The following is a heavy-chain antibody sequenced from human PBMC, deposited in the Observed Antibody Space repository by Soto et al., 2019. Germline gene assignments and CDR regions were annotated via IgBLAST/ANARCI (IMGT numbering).Heavy chain of an antibody. CDR2: IYVSGAT. CDR1: GASVTTKY. V-gene: IGHV4-4*07. CDR3: ARDGGPGGWNPNWFDP. Sequence: QVQLQESGPGLVKPSETLSLICNVSGASVTTKYWNWIRQPAGKGLEWLGRIYVSGATSYNPALKSRLTMSVDPSKNQFSLRLKSVTAADTAVYYCARDGGPGGWNPNWFDPWGQGILVTVSS. J-gene: IGHJ5*02. D-gene: IGHD1-1*01.